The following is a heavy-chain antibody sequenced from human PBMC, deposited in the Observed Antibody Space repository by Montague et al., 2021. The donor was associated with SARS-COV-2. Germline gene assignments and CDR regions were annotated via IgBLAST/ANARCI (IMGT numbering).Heavy chain of an antibody. J-gene: IGHJ4*02. D-gene: IGHD6-19*01. CDR2: VYFTGKT. Sequence: SETLSLTCTVSGGSISNYYWSWIRQSPGRGLEWIGYVYFTGKTSYNPPLKSRVTISVDTSKNQFSLRLTSVIAADSAVYYCARGDNYTSGWHPSGVLDYWGQGAPVIVSS. CDR3: ARGDNYTSGWHPSGVLDY. V-gene: IGHV4-59*13. CDR1: GGSISNYY.